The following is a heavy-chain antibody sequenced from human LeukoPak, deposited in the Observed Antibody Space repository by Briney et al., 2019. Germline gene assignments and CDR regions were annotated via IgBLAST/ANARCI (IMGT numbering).Heavy chain of an antibody. V-gene: IGHV3-23*01. CDR3: AKLPYIVVVPANWFDP. Sequence: PGGSLRLSCAASGFTFSSYGMSWVRQAPGKGLEWVSAISGSGGSTYYADSVKGRFTISRDNSKNTLYLQMNSLRAEDTAVYYCAKLPYIVVVPANWFDPWGQGTLVTVSS. CDR1: GFTFSSYG. J-gene: IGHJ5*02. CDR2: ISGSGGST. D-gene: IGHD2-2*01.